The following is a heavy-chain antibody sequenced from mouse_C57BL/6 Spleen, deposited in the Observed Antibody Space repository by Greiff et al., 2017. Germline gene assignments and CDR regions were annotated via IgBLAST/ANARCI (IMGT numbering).Heavy chain of an antibody. CDR3: ASVDDFAY. CDR2: IYPRSGNT. CDR1: GYTFTSYG. Sequence: VQLQQSGAELARPGASVKLSCKASGYTFTSYGISWVKQRPGQGLEWIGEIYPRSGNTYYNEKFKGKATLTADKSSSTAYMELRSLTSEDSAVYFWASVDDFAYWGQGTLVTVSA. V-gene: IGHV1-81*01. J-gene: IGHJ3*01.